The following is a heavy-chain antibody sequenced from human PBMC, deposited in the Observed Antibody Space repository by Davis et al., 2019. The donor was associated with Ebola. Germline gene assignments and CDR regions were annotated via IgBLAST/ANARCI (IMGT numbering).Heavy chain of an antibody. Sequence: PSETLSLTCAVSGGSISSSNWWSWVRQPPGKGLEWIGEIYHSGSTNYNPSLKSRVTISVDKSKNQFSLKLSSVTAADTAVYYCARVRSTGPYYYYGMDVWGQGTTVTVSS. V-gene: IGHV4-4*02. CDR3: ARVRSTGPYYYYGMDV. CDR2: IYHSGST. J-gene: IGHJ6*02. CDR1: GGSISSSNW. D-gene: IGHD4-17*01.